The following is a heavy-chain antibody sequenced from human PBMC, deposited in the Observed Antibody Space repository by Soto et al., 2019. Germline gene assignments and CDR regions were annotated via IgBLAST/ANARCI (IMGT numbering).Heavy chain of an antibody. CDR1: GYTFTSYG. Sequence: ASVKVSCKASGYTFTSYGISWVRQAPGQGLEWMGWISAYNGNTNYAQKLQGRVTMTTDTSTSTAYMGLRSLRSDDTAVYYCARMAVATMIVVVITESYYYGMDVWGQGTTVTVSS. D-gene: IGHD3-22*01. CDR2: ISAYNGNT. CDR3: ARMAVATMIVVVITESYYYGMDV. V-gene: IGHV1-18*04. J-gene: IGHJ6*02.